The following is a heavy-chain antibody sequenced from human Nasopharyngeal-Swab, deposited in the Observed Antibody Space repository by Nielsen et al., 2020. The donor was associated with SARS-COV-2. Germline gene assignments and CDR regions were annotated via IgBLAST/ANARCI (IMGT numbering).Heavy chain of an antibody. D-gene: IGHD1-26*01. Sequence: GESLTIACAASGFTFSNAWMSWVRQAPGKGLEWVGRIQSKTDGGTTDYAAPVKGRFTITRDDSKNTLYLQMNSLKTEDTAVYYCTASGSYVRYWGQGTLVTVSS. CDR3: TASGSYVRY. CDR1: GFTFSNAW. CDR2: IQSKTDGGTT. V-gene: IGHV3-15*01. J-gene: IGHJ4*02.